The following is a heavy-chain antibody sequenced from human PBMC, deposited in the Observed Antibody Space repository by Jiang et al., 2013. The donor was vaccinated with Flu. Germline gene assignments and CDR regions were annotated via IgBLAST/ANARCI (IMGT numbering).Heavy chain of an antibody. V-gene: IGHV4-39*07. CDR1: GGSIRSDTYY. CDR2: IYYSGSA. CDR3: ARAQKYSGFELPYFDY. J-gene: IGHJ4*02. D-gene: IGHD1-26*01. Sequence: TLSLTCSVSGGSIRSDTYYWGWIRQPPGKRLEWIGGIYYSGSAYYNPSLSSRVAMSVDTSKKQLSLKLNSVTAADTAGYYCARAQKYSGFELPYFDYWGQGILVTVS.